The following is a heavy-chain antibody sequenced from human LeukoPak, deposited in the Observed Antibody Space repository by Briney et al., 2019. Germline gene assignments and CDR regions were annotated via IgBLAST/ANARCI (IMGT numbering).Heavy chain of an antibody. D-gene: IGHD1-14*01. J-gene: IGHJ4*02. CDR3: ARDLRIKGVDY. Sequence: GSLRLSCAASGFTFSSYEMNWVRQAPGKGLEWVSYISSSGSTIYYADSVKGRFTISRDNAKNSLYLQMNSLRAEDTAVYYCARDLRIKGVDYWGQGTLVTVSS. CDR1: GFTFSSYE. CDR2: ISSSGSTI. V-gene: IGHV3-48*03.